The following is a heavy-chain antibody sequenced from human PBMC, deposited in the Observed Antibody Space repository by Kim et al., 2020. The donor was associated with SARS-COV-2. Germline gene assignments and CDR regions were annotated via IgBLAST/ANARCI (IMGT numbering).Heavy chain of an antibody. CDR2: IYYSGST. CDR3: ARDGEGKSSYWYFDL. Sequence: SETLSLTCTVSGGSISSYYWSWIRQPPGKGLEWIGYIYYSGSTNYNPSLKSRVTISVDTSKNQFSLKLSSVTAADTAVYYCARDGEGKSSYWYFDLWGRGTLVTVSS. D-gene: IGHD3-10*01. CDR1: GGSISSYY. V-gene: IGHV4-59*13. J-gene: IGHJ2*01.